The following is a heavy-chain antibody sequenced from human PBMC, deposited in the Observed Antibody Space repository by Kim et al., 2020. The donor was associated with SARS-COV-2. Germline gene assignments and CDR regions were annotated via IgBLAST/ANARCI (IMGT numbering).Heavy chain of an antibody. V-gene: IGHV6-1*01. Sequence: AVSVKTRTTIIPDTSKNQFSLQLNSVTPEDTAVYYCARGHDYGDYIHFDYWGQGTLVTVSS. J-gene: IGHJ4*02. CDR3: ARGHDYGDYIHFDY. D-gene: IGHD4-17*01.